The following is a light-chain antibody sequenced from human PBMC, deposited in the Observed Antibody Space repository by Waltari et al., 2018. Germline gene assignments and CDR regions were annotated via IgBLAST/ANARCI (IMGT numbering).Light chain of an antibody. CDR3: QQSYSTPDT. CDR2: AAS. J-gene: IGKJ2*01. V-gene: IGKV1-39*01. CDR1: QSISSY. Sequence: DIQMTQSPSSLSASVGDRVTSTCRASQSISSYLNWYQQKPGKAPKLLIYAASSLQSGVPSRFSGSGYGTDFTLTISSLQPEDFATYYCQQSYSTPDTFGQGTKLEIK.